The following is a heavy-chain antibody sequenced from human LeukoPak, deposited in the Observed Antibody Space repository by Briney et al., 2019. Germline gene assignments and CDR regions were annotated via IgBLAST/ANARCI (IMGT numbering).Heavy chain of an antibody. J-gene: IGHJ4*02. CDR3: ARDPLRNYYDSSGYHDY. CDR1: GFTFSSYS. V-gene: IGHV3-21*01. D-gene: IGHD3-22*01. CDR2: ISSSSSYI. Sequence: GGSLRLSCAASGFTFSSYSMNWVRQAPGKGLEWVSSISSSSSYIYYADSVKGRFTISRDNAKNSLYLQMNSLRAEDMAVYYCARDPLRNYYDSSGYHDYWGQGTLVTVSS.